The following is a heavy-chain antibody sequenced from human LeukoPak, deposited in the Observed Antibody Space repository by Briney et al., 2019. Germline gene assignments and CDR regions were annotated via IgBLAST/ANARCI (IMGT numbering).Heavy chain of an antibody. CDR3: ARELYDSPFPRFDY. D-gene: IGHD3-3*01. CDR2: IYHSGST. Sequence: SETLSLTCTVSGGSISSGGYYWSWIRQPPGKGLEWIGYIYHSGSTYYNPSLKSRVTISVDRSKNQFSLKLNSVTAADTAVYYCARELYDSPFPRFDYWGQGTLVTVSS. CDR1: GGSISSGGYY. J-gene: IGHJ4*02. V-gene: IGHV4-30-2*01.